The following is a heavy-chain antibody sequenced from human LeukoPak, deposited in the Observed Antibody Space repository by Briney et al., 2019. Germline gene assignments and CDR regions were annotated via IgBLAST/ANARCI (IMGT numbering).Heavy chain of an antibody. V-gene: IGHV1-46*01. CDR2: INPSGSST. CDR3: ARVDAEGSGVKYFDY. CDR1: GYTFTNYY. Sequence: GASVKVSCKASGYTFTNYYMHWVRQAPGQGLEWMGIINPSGSSTSYAQEFRGRVTMTRDTSTSTVYMELSSLRSEDTAVYFCARVDAEGSGVKYFDYWGQGTLVTVSS. J-gene: IGHJ4*02. D-gene: IGHD3-10*01.